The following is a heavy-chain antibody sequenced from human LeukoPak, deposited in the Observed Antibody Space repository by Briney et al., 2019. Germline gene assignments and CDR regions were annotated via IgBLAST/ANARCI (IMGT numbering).Heavy chain of an antibody. CDR2: INPNSGGT. CDR3: ARVPTVTTKYYFDY. J-gene: IGHJ4*02. Sequence: GASVKVSCKASGYTFTGYYMHWVRQAPGQGLECMGWINPNSGGTNYAQKFQGRVTMTRDTSISTAYMELSRLRSDDTAVYYCARVPTVTTKYYFDYWGQGTLVTVSS. V-gene: IGHV1-2*02. CDR1: GYTFTGYY. D-gene: IGHD4-17*01.